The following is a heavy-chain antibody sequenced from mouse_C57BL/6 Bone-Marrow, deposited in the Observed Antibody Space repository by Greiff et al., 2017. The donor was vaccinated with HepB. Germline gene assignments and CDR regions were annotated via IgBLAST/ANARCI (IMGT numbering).Heavy chain of an antibody. Sequence: EVQLVESGGDLVKPGGSLKLSCAASGFTFSSYGMSWVRQTPDKRLEWVATISSGGSYTYYPDSVKGRFTISRDNAKNTLYLQMSSLKSEDTAMYYCAPGAWFAYWGQGTLVTVSA. V-gene: IGHV5-6*01. CDR3: APGAWFAY. J-gene: IGHJ3*01. CDR2: ISSGGSYT. CDR1: GFTFSSYG.